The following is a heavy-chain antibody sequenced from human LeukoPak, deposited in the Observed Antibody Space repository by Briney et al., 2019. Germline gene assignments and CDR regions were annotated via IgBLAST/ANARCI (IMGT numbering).Heavy chain of an antibody. J-gene: IGHJ6*02. CDR3: SSSSRTYYYGMDV. Sequence: PSETLSLTCTVSGGSISSSSYYWGWIRQPPGKGLEWIGSIYYSGSTYYNPSLKSRVTISVGTSKNQFSLKLSSVTAADTAVYYCSSSSRTYYYGMDVWGQGTTVTVSS. D-gene: IGHD6-13*01. CDR2: IYYSGST. V-gene: IGHV4-39*01. CDR1: GGSISSSSYY.